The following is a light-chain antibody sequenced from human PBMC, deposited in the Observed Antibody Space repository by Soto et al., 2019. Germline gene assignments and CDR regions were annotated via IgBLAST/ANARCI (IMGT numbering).Light chain of an antibody. V-gene: IGKV3-15*01. CDR3: QQYNNWPPGPWT. CDR2: GAS. Sequence: EIVMTQSPATLSVSPGERATLSCRASQSVSSNLAWYQQKPGQAPRLLIYGASTRATGIPARFSGSGSGTEFTLTISSLRSEDFAVYYCQQYNNWPPGPWTFGQGTKVEIK. J-gene: IGKJ1*01. CDR1: QSVSSN.